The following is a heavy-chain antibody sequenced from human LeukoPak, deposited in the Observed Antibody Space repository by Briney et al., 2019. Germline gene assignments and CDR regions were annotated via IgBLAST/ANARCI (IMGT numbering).Heavy chain of an antibody. D-gene: IGHD3-10*01. J-gene: IGHJ4*02. CDR1: GFTFSDYY. V-gene: IGHV3-11*01. CDR2: ISTSGSNI. CDR3: TRTYGSGSYGDY. Sequence: GGSLRLSCAASGFTFSDYYMSWIRQAPGKGLEWVSYISTSGSNIYYSDSVKGRFTISRDNAKNSLYLQMNSLRAEDTAVYYCTRTYGSGSYGDYWGQGTQVTVSS.